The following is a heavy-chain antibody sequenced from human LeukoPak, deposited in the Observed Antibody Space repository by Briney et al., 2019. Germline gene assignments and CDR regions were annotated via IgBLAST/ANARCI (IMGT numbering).Heavy chain of an antibody. V-gene: IGHV3-21*01. J-gene: IGHJ4*02. CDR3: AREIVATIDDDY. D-gene: IGHD5-12*01. CDR2: ISSSSSYI. CDR1: GFTFSSYS. Sequence: KPGGSLRLSCAASGFTFSSYSMNWVRQAPGKGLEWVSSISSSSSYIYYADSVKGRFTISRDNAKNSLYLQMNSLRAEDTAVYYCAREIVATIDDDYWGQGTLVTVSS.